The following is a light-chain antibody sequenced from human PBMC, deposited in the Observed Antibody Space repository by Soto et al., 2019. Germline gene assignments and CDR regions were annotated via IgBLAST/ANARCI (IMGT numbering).Light chain of an antibody. J-gene: IGKJ4*01. V-gene: IGKV3-20*01. CDR1: QSFSSSY. CDR2: GAS. Sequence: ENVLTQSPGTLSLSPGERATLSCRASQSFSSSYLAWYQQKPGQPPRLLMYGASNRATGIPDRFSGSGSGTDFTLTISRLEPEDFAVYYCQQYSGSPLLTFGGGTKVEIK. CDR3: QQYSGSPLLT.